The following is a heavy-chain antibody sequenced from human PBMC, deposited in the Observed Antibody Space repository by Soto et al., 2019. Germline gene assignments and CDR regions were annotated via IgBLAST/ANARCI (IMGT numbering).Heavy chain of an antibody. V-gene: IGHV1-2*02. J-gene: IGHJ4*02. D-gene: IGHD3-10*01. CDR3: ASGHYYGSGSPFDY. Sequence: ASVKVSCKASGYTFTGYYIHWVRQAPGQGLEWMGWINPNSGGTNYAQKFQGRVTMTRDTSISTAYMELSRLRSDDTAVYYCASGHYYGSGSPFDYWGQGTLVNVSS. CDR1: GYTFTGYY. CDR2: INPNSGGT.